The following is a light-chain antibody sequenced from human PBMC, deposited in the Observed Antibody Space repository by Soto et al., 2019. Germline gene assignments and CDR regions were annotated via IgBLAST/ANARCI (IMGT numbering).Light chain of an antibody. CDR3: SSYAGRNTWV. V-gene: IGLV2-11*01. CDR2: DVS. CDR1: SGDVGGYNY. J-gene: IGLJ3*02. Sequence: QSALTQPRSLSGSPGQSVTISCTGTSGDVGGYNYVAWYQQRAGEAPELMIYDVSERPSGVPDRFSGSKSGNTASLTVSGLQAEDEADYYCSSYAGRNTWVFGGGTKLTVL.